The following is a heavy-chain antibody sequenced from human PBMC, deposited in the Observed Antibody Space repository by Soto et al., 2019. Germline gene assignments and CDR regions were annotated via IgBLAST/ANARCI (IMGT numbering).Heavy chain of an antibody. J-gene: IGHJ4*02. Sequence: ASVKVSCKASGYTFTSYGISWVRQAPGQGLEWMGWISAYNGNTNYAQKLQGRVTMTTDTSTSTAYMELRSLRSDDTAVYYCARDREVVTAITGYFDYWGQGTLVTVSS. D-gene: IGHD2-21*02. CDR2: ISAYNGNT. CDR3: ARDREVVTAITGYFDY. V-gene: IGHV1-18*01. CDR1: GYTFTSYG.